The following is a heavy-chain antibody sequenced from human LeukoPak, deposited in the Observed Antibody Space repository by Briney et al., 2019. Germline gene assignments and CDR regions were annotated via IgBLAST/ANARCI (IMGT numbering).Heavy chain of an antibody. CDR2: IYYSGST. J-gene: IGHJ3*02. Sequence: SETLSLTCTVSGGSISSSSYYWGRIRQPPGKGLEWIGSIYYSGSTYYNPSLKSRVTISVDTSKNQFSLKLSSVTAADTAVYYCARHTRAGDQDAFDIWGQGTMVTVSS. CDR1: GGSISSSSYY. CDR3: ARHTRAGDQDAFDI. D-gene: IGHD7-27*01. V-gene: IGHV4-39*01.